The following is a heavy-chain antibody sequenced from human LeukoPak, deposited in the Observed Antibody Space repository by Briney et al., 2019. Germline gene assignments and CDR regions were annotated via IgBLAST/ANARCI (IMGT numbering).Heavy chain of an antibody. CDR3: ARKPRSTTIDY. CDR2: INTNTGDP. J-gene: IGHJ4*02. D-gene: IGHD5/OR15-5a*01. Sequence: GASVKVSCKAAGYTFTSYGMNWVRQAPGQGLEWVGWINTNTGDPTYAQGFTGRFVFSLDTSVSTAYLQISSLKAEDTAVYYYARKPRSTTIDYWGQGTLVTVSS. V-gene: IGHV7-4-1*02. CDR1: GYTFTSYG.